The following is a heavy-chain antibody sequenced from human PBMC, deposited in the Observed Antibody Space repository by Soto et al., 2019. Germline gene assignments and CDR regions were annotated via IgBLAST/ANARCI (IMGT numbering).Heavy chain of an antibody. CDR1: GFTFSSYA. CDR3: AKTLVAARPVRYYGMDV. J-gene: IGHJ6*02. CDR2: ISGSGGST. D-gene: IGHD6-6*01. V-gene: IGHV3-23*01. Sequence: PGGSLRLSCAASGFTFSSYAMSWVRQAPGKGLEWVSAISGSGGSTYYADSVKGRFTISRDNSKNTLYLQMNSLRAEDTAVYYCAKTLVAARPVRYYGMDVWGQGTTVTGSS.